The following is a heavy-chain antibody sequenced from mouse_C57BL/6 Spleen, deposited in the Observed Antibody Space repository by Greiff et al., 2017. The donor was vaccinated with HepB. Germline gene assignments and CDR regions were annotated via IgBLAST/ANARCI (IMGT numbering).Heavy chain of an antibody. CDR2: INPNNGGT. V-gene: IGHV1-18*01. Sequence: VQLQQSGPELVKPGASVKIPCKASGYTFTDYNMDWVKQSHGKSLEWIGDINPNNGGTIYNQKFKGKATLTVDKSSSTAYMELRSLTSEDTAVYYCARDGNLPYWYFDVWGTGTTVTVSS. CDR3: ARDGNLPYWYFDV. CDR1: GYTFTDYN. J-gene: IGHJ1*03. D-gene: IGHD2-1*01.